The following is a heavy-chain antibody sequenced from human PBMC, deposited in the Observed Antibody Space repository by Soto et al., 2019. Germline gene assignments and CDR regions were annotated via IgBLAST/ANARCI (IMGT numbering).Heavy chain of an antibody. CDR2: ISYDGSVQ. Sequence: QVQLVESGGGVVQPGRSLRISCAASGFSFTTYALHWVRQAPGKGLEWLAVISYDGSVQYYAESVEGRFTISRDNSKNTLYLQVSGLRVEDTAVYYCARAGMSLWHIAYWGRGTQVTVSS. J-gene: IGHJ4*02. CDR1: GFSFTTYA. V-gene: IGHV3-30*14. D-gene: IGHD3-10*01. CDR3: ARAGMSLWHIAY.